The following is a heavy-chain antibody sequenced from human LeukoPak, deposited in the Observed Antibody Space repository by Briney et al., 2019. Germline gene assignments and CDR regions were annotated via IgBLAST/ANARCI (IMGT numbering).Heavy chain of an antibody. Sequence: GGSLRLSCEASKFTFSLYNMNWVRQAPGKGLEWVSYISSSSTTIYYADSVKGRFTISRDNAKSSLFLQMNSLRDEDTAVYFCARQAYCSGTSCYPFDYWGQGTLVTVS. J-gene: IGHJ4*02. CDR3: ARQAYCSGTSCYPFDY. CDR1: KFTFSLYN. V-gene: IGHV3-48*02. CDR2: ISSSSTTI. D-gene: IGHD2-2*01.